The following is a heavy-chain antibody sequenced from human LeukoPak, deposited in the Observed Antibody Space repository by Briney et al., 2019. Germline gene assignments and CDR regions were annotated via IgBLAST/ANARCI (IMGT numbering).Heavy chain of an antibody. CDR3: VKGAVAAHYYYYGMDV. CDR2: ISSNGGST. Sequence: GGSLRLSCSASGFTFSSYAMHWVRQAPGKGLEYVSAISSNGGSTYYADSVKGRFTISRDNSKNTLYLQMSSLRAEDTAVYYCVKGAVAAHYYYYGMDVWSKGTTVTVSS. J-gene: IGHJ6*04. V-gene: IGHV3-64D*06. CDR1: GFTFSSYA. D-gene: IGHD6-19*01.